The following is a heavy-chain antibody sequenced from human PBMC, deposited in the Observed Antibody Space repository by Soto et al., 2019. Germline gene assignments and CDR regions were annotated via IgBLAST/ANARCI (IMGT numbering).Heavy chain of an antibody. CDR2: ISSSGSTI. V-gene: IGHV3-11*01. J-gene: IGHJ4*02. Sequence: GGSLRLSCAASGFTFSDYHMSWIRQAPGKGLEWVSYISSSGSTIYYADSVKGRFTISRDNAKNSLYLQMNSLRAEDTAVYYCARRTVAGTRHFDYWGQGTLVTVSS. CDR1: GFTFSDYH. CDR3: ARRTVAGTRHFDY. D-gene: IGHD6-19*01.